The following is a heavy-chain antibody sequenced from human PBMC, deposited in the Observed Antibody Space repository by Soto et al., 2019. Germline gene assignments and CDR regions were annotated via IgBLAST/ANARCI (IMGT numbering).Heavy chain of an antibody. CDR1: GGSNSSGGYY. Sequence: SETLSLTCTVSGGSNSSGGYYWSWVRQFPGKGLEWIGYIYYSGTTHYNPSLKSRISMSIDTSKNQFSLRLNSVTAADTAVYYCARDVTTKDFFDYWGQGSPVTVSS. CDR2: IYYSGTT. D-gene: IGHD1-1*01. CDR3: ARDVTTKDFFDY. J-gene: IGHJ4*02. V-gene: IGHV4-31*03.